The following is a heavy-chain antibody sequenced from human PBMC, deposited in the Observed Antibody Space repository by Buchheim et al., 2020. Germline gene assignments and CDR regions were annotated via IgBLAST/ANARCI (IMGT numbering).Heavy chain of an antibody. J-gene: IGHJ4*02. CDR1: GFTISDHY. Sequence: EVQLVESGGGLVQPGGSLRLSCAASGFTISDHYMDWVRQAPGKGLEWVGRTRNKANSYTTEYAASVKGRFTISRDDSTSSLYLQMNSLKTEDTAVYYCARAFYYAGSTYYVDYWGQGTL. CDR3: ARAFYYAGSTYYVDY. V-gene: IGHV3-72*01. D-gene: IGHD3-22*01. CDR2: TRNKANSYTT.